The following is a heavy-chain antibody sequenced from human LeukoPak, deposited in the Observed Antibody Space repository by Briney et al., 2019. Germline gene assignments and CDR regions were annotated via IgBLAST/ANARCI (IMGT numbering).Heavy chain of an antibody. CDR3: ARDRTYYDILTGYSEWGNFDY. Sequence: SETLSLTCTVSGGSISSGSYYWSWIRQPAGKGLEWIGRIYTSGSTNYNPSLKSRVTISVDTSKNQFSLKLSSVAAADTAVYYCARDRTYYDILTGYSEWGNFDYWGQGTLVTVSS. J-gene: IGHJ4*02. V-gene: IGHV4-61*02. D-gene: IGHD3-9*01. CDR1: GGSISSGSYY. CDR2: IYTSGST.